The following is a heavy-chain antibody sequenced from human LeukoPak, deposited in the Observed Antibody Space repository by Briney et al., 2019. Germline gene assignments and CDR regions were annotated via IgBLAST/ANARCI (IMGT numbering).Heavy chain of an antibody. J-gene: IGHJ6*02. V-gene: IGHV4-34*01. D-gene: IGHD4-4*01. Sequence: SETLSLTCAVYGGSFSGYYWSWIRQPPGKGLEWIGEINHSGSTNYNPSLKSRVTISVDTSKNQFSLKLSSVTAADTAVYYCARGRSLRYGLHPYYYYGMDVWGQGTTVTVSS. CDR1: GGSFSGYY. CDR2: INHSGST. CDR3: ARGRSLRYGLHPYYYYGMDV.